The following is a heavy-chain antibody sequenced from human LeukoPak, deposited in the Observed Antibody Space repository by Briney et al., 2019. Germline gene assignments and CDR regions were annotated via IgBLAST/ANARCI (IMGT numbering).Heavy chain of an antibody. CDR1: GGTFSSYA. CDR3: ARAGPSVKDWFDP. V-gene: IGHV1-69*05. Sequence: SVKVSCKASGGTFSSYAISWVRQAPGQGLEWMGGIIPIFGTANYAQKFQSRVTITTDESTSTAYMELSSLRSEDTAVYYCARAGPSVKDWFDPWGQGTLVTVSS. D-gene: IGHD3-22*01. J-gene: IGHJ5*02. CDR2: IIPIFGTA.